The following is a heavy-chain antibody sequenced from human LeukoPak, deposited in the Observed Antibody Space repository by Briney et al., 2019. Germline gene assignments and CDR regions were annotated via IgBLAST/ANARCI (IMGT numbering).Heavy chain of an antibody. CDR2: IYPGDSDT. V-gene: IGHV5-51*01. CDR1: GYSFANYW. CDR3: ARQPSSGAHFDY. D-gene: IGHD3-22*01. J-gene: IGHJ4*02. Sequence: GESLKISCQGSGYSFANYWIGWVRQMPGKGLEWMGIIYPGDSDTRYSPSIQGQVTISADKSISTAYLQWSSLKASDTAIYYCARQPSSGAHFDYWGQGTLVTVSS.